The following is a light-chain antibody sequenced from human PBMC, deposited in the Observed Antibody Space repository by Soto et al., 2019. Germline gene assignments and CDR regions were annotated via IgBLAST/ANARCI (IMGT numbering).Light chain of an antibody. Sequence: ETVLTQSPGTLSLSPWERVTLSCRASQSVSSNYLVWYQQKPGQAPRLLIYGASTRATGIPARFSGSGSGTDFTLTISRLEPEDFAVYYCQQYGSSPLTFGGGTKVDIK. CDR1: QSVSSNY. CDR3: QQYGSSPLT. V-gene: IGKV3-20*01. J-gene: IGKJ4*01. CDR2: GAS.